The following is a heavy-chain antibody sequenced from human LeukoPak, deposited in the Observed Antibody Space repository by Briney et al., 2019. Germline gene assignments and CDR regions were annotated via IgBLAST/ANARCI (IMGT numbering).Heavy chain of an antibody. CDR3: AREGGGSGSYYPASDYYYGMDV. CDR2: INSDGSTT. CDR1: GFTFSDHW. V-gene: IGHV3-74*01. D-gene: IGHD3-10*01. Sequence: PGGSLRLSCAGSGFTFSDHWMHWVRQAPGKGPVWVSRINSDGSTTSYVDSVKGRFTISRDNAKNSLYLQMNSLRAEDTAVYYCAREGGGSGSYYPASDYYYGMDVWAKGPRSPSP. J-gene: IGHJ6*02.